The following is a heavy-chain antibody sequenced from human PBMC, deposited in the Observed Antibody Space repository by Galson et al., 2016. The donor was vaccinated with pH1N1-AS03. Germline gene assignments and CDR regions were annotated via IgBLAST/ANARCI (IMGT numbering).Heavy chain of an antibody. Sequence: PRLSCAASGFSFSSHVMHWVRQAPGKGLEWVAVISYDGTNEYYADSVKGRFTISRDNSKNTLYLQMDSLRPEDTAVYYCAKVREGGYYFNHYYALDVWGQGTTVTVS. CDR2: ISYDGTNE. J-gene: IGHJ6*02. CDR1: GFSFSSHV. CDR3: AKVREGGYYFNHYYALDV. V-gene: IGHV3-30*18. D-gene: IGHD3-3*01.